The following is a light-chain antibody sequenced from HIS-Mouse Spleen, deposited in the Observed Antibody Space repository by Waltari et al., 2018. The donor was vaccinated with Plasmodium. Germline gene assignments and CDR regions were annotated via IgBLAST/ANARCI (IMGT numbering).Light chain of an antibody. CDR2: EGS. J-gene: IGLJ2*01. CDR3: CSYAGSSTFVV. V-gene: IGLV2-23*03. CDR1: SSDVGSYNL. Sequence: QSALTQPASVSGSPGQSITISCTGTSSDVGSYNLVSWYQQHPGKAPNLMIYEGSKRPAGVAKRVSGSKSGNPASLTISGLQAEAEADYYCCSYAGSSTFVVFGGGTKLTVL.